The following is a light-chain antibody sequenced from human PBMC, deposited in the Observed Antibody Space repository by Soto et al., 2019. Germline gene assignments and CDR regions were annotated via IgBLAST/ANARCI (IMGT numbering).Light chain of an antibody. CDR1: QNINNY. CDR2: DAS. J-gene: IGKJ5*01. CDR3: QQYENLPT. V-gene: IGKV1-33*01. Sequence: DNQMTQSPSSLSASAGDRVTMXXQASQNINNYLNWYQQKPGRAPEXLIYDASNLEAGVPSRFRGSGSGTDFTFTISRLQPEDIATYYCQQYENLPTFGQGTRLEIK.